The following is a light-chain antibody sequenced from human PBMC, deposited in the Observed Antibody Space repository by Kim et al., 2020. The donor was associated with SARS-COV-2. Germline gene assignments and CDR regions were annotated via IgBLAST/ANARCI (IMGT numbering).Light chain of an antibody. V-gene: IGKV1-5*01. CDR1: QSVSRW. CDR3: QQYNTYST. Sequence: DIQMTQSPSTLSASIGDRVTITCRASQSVSRWLAWYQQKPGKVPRLLIDDASSLGSGVPSRFSGSGSGTEFTLTISSLQPDDFATYSCQQYNTYSTFGQGTRLEIK. J-gene: IGKJ5*01. CDR2: DAS.